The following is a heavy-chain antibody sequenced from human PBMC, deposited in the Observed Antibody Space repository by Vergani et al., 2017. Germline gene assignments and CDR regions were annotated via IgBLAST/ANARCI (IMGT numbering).Heavy chain of an antibody. CDR3: ARHTTYTDS. J-gene: IGHJ4*02. CDR1: EYSFGNYW. D-gene: IGHD1-1*01. V-gene: IGHV5-51*01. Sequence: EVELVQSGPEMRKPGESLKISCKGSEYSFGNYWIGWVRQMPGKGLEWVGIIYPADSDTRYSPSFQGKVTISADKSISTAFLQWDSLKASDTALYYCARHTTYTDSWGQGTLVTVSS. CDR2: IYPADSDT.